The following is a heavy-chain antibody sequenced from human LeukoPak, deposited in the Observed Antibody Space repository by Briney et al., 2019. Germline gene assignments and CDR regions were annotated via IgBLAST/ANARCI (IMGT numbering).Heavy chain of an antibody. CDR1: GFTFSSYA. CDR2: ISGSGGST. V-gene: IGHV3-23*01. Sequence: GGSLRLSCAASGFTFSSYAMSWVRQAPGKGLEWVSAISGSGGSTYYADSVKGRFTISRDNSKNTLYLRMNSLRAEDTAVYYCAKDGSSDQNAFDIWGQGTMVTVSS. D-gene: IGHD6-6*01. J-gene: IGHJ3*02. CDR3: AKDGSSDQNAFDI.